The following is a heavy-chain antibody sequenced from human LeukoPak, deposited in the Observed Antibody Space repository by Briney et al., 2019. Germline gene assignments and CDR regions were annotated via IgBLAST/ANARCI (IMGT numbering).Heavy chain of an antibody. Sequence: SVKVSCKASGGTSSSYAISWVRQAPGQGLEWMGRIIPILGIANYAQKFQGRVTITADKSTSTAYMELSSLRSEDTAVYYCARVEGIAAAGSADYWGQGTLVTVSS. V-gene: IGHV1-69*04. J-gene: IGHJ4*02. CDR2: IIPILGIA. D-gene: IGHD6-13*01. CDR3: ARVEGIAAAGSADY. CDR1: GGTSSSYA.